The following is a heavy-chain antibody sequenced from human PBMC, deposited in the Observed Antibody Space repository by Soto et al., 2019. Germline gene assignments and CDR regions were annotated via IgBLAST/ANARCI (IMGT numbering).Heavy chain of an antibody. D-gene: IGHD3-10*02. CDR2: IYWNDDK. J-gene: IGHJ5*02. V-gene: IGHV2-5*01. CDR1: GFSLSASGAS. CDR3: VHRLDVPGLAFDP. Sequence: LRLSCAASGFSLSASGASVGWIRQPPGKALEWLAHIYWNDDKRYSPSLRSRLTISKDTSKNQVVLTFTNMDPADTGTYYCVHRLDVPGLAFDPWGQGTLVTVSS.